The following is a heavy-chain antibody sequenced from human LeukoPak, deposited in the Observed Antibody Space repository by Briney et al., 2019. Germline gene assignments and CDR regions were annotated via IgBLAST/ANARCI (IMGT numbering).Heavy chain of an antibody. V-gene: IGHV4-59*01. CDR3: ASRVS. Sequence: PSETLSLTCTVSGGSISGYYWSWIRQPPGKGLEWIGYIYYSGSTNYNPSLKSRVTISVDTSKNQFSLKLSSVTAADTAVYYCASRVSWGQGTLVTVSS. CDR1: GGSISGYY. CDR2: IYYSGST. J-gene: IGHJ4*02. D-gene: IGHD3-10*01.